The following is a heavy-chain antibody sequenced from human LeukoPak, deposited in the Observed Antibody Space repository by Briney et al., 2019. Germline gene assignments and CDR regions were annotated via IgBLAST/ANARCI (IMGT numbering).Heavy chain of an antibody. D-gene: IGHD2/OR15-2a*01. CDR2: ISGSGGST. CDR3: AKDDRIALSRGRFDY. Sequence: GGSLRLSCAASGFTFSSYAMTWVRQGPGKGLEWVSTISGSGGSTYYADSVKGRFTISRDNSKNTLYLQMNSLRAEDTAVYYCAKDDRIALSRGRFDYWGQGTLVTVSS. V-gene: IGHV3-23*01. CDR1: GFTFSSYA. J-gene: IGHJ4*02.